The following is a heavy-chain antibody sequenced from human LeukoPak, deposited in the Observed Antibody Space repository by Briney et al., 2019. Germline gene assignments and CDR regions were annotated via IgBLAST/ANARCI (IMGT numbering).Heavy chain of an antibody. CDR2: IRSKTNNYAT. CDR1: GFTFSGSD. D-gene: IGHD3-22*01. V-gene: IGHV3-73*01. Sequence: GGSLSLSCAASGFTFSGSDIHWVRQASGKGLEWVGHIRSKTNNYATADAASVKGRFTFSRDDSKNTVYIQMNSLKTEDTAVYYCTRHNYDRSGYGAFDIWGQGTMVTVSS. J-gene: IGHJ3*02. CDR3: TRHNYDRSGYGAFDI.